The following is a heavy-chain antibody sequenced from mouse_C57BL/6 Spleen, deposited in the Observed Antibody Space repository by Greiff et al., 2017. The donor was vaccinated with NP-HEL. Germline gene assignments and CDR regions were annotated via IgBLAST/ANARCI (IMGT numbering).Heavy chain of an antibody. J-gene: IGHJ3*01. D-gene: IGHD1-1*01. Sequence: QVQLKQSGPGLVQPSQSLSITCTVSGFSLTSYGVHWVRQPPGKGLEWLGVIWSGGSTVYNAAFISRLSISKDNSKSQVFFKMNSLQADDTAIYYCASITTVVPFAYWGQGTLVTVSA. CDR3: ASITTVVPFAY. CDR2: IWSGGST. V-gene: IGHV2-4*01. CDR1: GFSLTSYG.